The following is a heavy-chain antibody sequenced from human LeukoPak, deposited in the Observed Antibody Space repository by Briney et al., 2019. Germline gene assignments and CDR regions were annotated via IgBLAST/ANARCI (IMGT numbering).Heavy chain of an antibody. J-gene: IGHJ4*02. CDR1: GFTFSSYA. Sequence: PGGSLRLSCAASGFTFSSYAMHWVRQAPGKGLEWVAVISYDGSNKYYADSVKGRFTISRDNSKNTLYLQMNSLRAEDTAVYYCARDLQEEWELPWDWGQGTLVTVSS. D-gene: IGHD1-26*01. V-gene: IGHV3-30*04. CDR3: ARDLQEEWELPWD. CDR2: ISYDGSNK.